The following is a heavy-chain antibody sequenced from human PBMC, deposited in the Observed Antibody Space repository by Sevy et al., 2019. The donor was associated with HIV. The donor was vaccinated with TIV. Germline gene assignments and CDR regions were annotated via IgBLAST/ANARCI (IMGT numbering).Heavy chain of an antibody. CDR3: ARHGVRTTYYDFWSGYYELNYFDY. CDR1: GGSISSSSYY. CDR2: IYYSGST. D-gene: IGHD3-3*01. J-gene: IGHJ4*02. Sequence: SETLSLTCTVSGGSISSSSYYWGWIRQPPGKGLEWIGSIYYSGSTYYHPSLKSRVTISVDTSKNQFSLKLSSVTAADTAVYYCARHGVRTTYYDFWSGYYELNYFDYWGQGTLVTVSS. V-gene: IGHV4-39*01.